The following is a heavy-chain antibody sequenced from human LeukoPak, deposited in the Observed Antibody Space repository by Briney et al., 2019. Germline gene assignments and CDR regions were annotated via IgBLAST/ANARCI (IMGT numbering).Heavy chain of an antibody. Sequence: SETLSLTCAVSGGSISSGGYSWSWIRQPPGKGLEWIGYIYHSGSTYYNPSLKSRVTISVDRSKNQFSLKLSSVTAADTAVYYCARDWSGPYYFDYWGQGTLVTVSS. CDR2: IYHSGST. J-gene: IGHJ4*01. V-gene: IGHV4-30-2*01. D-gene: IGHD3-3*01. CDR3: ARDWSGPYYFDY. CDR1: GGSISSGGYS.